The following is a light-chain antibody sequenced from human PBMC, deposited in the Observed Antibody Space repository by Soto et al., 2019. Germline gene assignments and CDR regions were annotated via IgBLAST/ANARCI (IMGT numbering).Light chain of an antibody. CDR1: QSLVYSDGNTY. CDR3: MQGTRWPPRGT. J-gene: IGKJ2*02. CDR2: KVS. V-gene: IGKV2-30*01. Sequence: DVVMTQSPLSLPVTLGQPASISCRSSQSLVYSDGNTYLNWFQQRPGQSPRRLIYKVSNRDSGVPDRVSGSGSGTDFTLKISRVEAEDVGVYFCMQGTRWPPRGTFGQGTKLEIK.